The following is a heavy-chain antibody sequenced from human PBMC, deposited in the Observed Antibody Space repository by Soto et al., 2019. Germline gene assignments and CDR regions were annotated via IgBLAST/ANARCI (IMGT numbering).Heavy chain of an antibody. CDR2: IYYSGST. Sequence: SETLSLTCTVSGGSISSGGCYWSWIRQHPGKGLEWIGYIYYSGSTYYNPSLKSRVTISVDTSKNQFSLKLSSVTAADTAVYYCARGEDAFFYYGLDVWGQGITVTVSS. J-gene: IGHJ6*02. V-gene: IGHV4-31*03. CDR1: GGSISSGGCY. CDR3: ARGEDAFFYYGLDV.